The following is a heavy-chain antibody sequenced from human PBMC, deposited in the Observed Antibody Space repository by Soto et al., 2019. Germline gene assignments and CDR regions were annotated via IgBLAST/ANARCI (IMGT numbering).Heavy chain of an antibody. CDR2: IRSSGEST. D-gene: IGHD2-8*01. J-gene: IGHJ6*02. Sequence: QLLESGGGLVQTGGSLRLSCTASGFTFSNYAMSWVRQAPGKGLEWVSGIRSSGESTYYADSVKGRLTISRDNSKNMLYLQINSLRAEDTTVYYCAKGGRRVLIPMDVWGQGTTVTVSS. CDR3: AKGGRRVLIPMDV. CDR1: GFTFSNYA. V-gene: IGHV3-23*01.